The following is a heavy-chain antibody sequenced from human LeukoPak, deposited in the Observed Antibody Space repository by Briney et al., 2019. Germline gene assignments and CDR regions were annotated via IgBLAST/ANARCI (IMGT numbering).Heavy chain of an antibody. J-gene: IGHJ4*02. CDR3: ARVRVGLTSFDY. D-gene: IGHD1-26*01. CDR1: GGTFSSYA. V-gene: IGHV1-69*04. CDR2: IIPILGIA. Sequence: ASVKVSCKASGGTFSSYAISWVRQAPGQGLEWMGRIIPILGIANYAQKFQGRVTITADKSTSTAYMELSSLRSEDTAVYYCARVRVGLTSFDYWGQGTLVTVSS.